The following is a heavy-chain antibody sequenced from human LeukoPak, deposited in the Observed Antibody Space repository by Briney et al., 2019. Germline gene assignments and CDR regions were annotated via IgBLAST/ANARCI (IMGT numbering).Heavy chain of an antibody. CDR3: TTVKFGELSSHFDY. D-gene: IGHD3-10*01. J-gene: IGHJ4*02. CDR1: GFTFSNAW. Sequence: GGSLRLSCAVSGFTFSNAWMSWVRQAPGKGLEWVGRIKSKIDGGTTDYAAPVGGRFTISRDESKNTLYLQMSRLKTEDTAVYYCTTVKFGELSSHFDYWGQGTLVTVSS. V-gene: IGHV3-15*01. CDR2: IKSKIDGGTT.